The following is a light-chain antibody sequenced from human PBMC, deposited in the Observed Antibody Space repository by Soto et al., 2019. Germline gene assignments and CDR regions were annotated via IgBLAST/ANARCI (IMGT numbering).Light chain of an antibody. Sequence: GVTQSPATLSVFPGETATLSCRASQSVSSDLAWYQQRPGQAPTLLIYGASTRATGIPARFRGSGSGTDFSRTISSLQSEDFATYYCQQYNTWHPKMAFGRGTKVEMK. CDR2: GAS. CDR1: QSVSSD. CDR3: QQYNTWHPKMA. J-gene: IGKJ1*01. V-gene: IGKV3-15*01.